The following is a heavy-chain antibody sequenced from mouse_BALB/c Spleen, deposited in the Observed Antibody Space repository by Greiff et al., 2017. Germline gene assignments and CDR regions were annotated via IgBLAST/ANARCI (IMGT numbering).Heavy chain of an antibody. Sequence: QVQLQQSGAELVKPGASVKMSCTASGYTFTSYWIEWVKQRPGHGLEWIGEILPGSGSTNYNEKFTGKATFTADTSSNTAYMQLSSLTSEDSAVYYCARREAYWGQGTLVTVSA. CDR2: ILPGSGST. CDR3: ARREAY. CDR1: GYTFTSYW. V-gene: IGHV1-9*01. J-gene: IGHJ3*01.